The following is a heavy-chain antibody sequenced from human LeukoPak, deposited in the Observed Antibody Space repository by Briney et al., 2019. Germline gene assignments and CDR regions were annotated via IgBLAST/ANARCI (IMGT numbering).Heavy chain of an antibody. CDR2: ISYDGSNK. J-gene: IGHJ4*02. D-gene: IGHD3-10*01. CDR3: AKDFRGVGSGPFDY. Sequence: GGSLRLSCAASGFTFSSYGMHWVRQAPGKGLEWVAVISYDGSNKYYADSVKGRFTISRDNSKNTLYLQMNSLRAEDTAVYYCAKDFRGVGSGPFDYWGQGTLVTVSS. CDR1: GFTFSSYG. V-gene: IGHV3-30*18.